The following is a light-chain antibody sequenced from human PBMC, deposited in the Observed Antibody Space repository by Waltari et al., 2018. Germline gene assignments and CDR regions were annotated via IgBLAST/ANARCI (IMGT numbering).Light chain of an antibody. Sequence: EIVMTQSPAPLSVSPGERATLSCRASQSVRSNLAWYQQKPGQAPRLLIYGASTRATGSPSRFSGSWSGTEFTVTISSLQSEDFAVYYCQQYKNWHPWRFGQGTKVEIK. V-gene: IGKV3-15*01. J-gene: IGKJ1*01. CDR1: QSVRSN. CDR2: GAS. CDR3: QQYKNWHPWR.